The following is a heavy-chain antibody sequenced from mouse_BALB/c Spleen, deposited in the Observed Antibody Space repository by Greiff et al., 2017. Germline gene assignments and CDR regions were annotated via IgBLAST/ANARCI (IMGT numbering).Heavy chain of an antibody. CDR2: ISSGGSYT. J-gene: IGHJ4*01. D-gene: IGHD2-4*01. CDR1: GFTFSSYT. V-gene: IGHV5-6-4*01. Sequence: DVHLVESGGGLVKPGGSLKLSCAASGFTFSSYTMSWVRQTPEKRLEWVATISSGGSYTYYPDSVKGRFTISRDNAKNTLYLQMSSLKSEDTAMYYCTRNDYPYYAMDYWGQGTSVTVSS. CDR3: TRNDYPYYAMDY.